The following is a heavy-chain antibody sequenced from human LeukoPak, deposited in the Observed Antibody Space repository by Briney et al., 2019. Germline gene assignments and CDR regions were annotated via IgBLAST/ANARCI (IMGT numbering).Heavy chain of an antibody. V-gene: IGHV1-8*01. CDR1: GYTFGSYD. J-gene: IGHJ6*02. D-gene: IGHD3-10*01. CDR2: MNPNSGNT. CDR3: AKGGTMVRGVNPLGDYGMDV. Sequence: ASVKVSCKDSGYTFGSYDINWVRQATGQGLEWMGWMNPNSGNTGYAQKFQDKVTMTRDTPISTAYMELRSLRSEDTAVYYCAKGGTMVRGVNPLGDYGMDVWGQGTTVTVSS.